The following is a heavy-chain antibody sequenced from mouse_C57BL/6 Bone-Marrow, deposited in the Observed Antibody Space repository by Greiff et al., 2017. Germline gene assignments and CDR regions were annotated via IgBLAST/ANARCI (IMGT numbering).Heavy chain of an antibody. D-gene: IGHD1-1*01. J-gene: IGHJ1*03. CDR2: IYPGGGYT. Sequence: VQLQQSGPELVKPGASVKMSCKASGYTFTNYWIGWAKQRPGHGLEWIGDIYPGGGYTNYNEKFKGKATLTADKSSSTAYMQFSSLTSEDSAIYYCARDYGSSTSGVPYWYFDVWGTGTTVTVSS. CDR3: ARDYGSSTSGVPYWYFDV. CDR1: GYTFTNYW. V-gene: IGHV1-63*01.